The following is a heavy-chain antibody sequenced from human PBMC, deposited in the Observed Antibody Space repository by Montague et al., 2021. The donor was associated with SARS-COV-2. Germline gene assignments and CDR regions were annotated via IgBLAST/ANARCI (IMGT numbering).Heavy chain of an antibody. CDR1: GGSVSSGSCY. CDR3: ARGGLKSADYFYFGLDV. J-gene: IGHJ6*02. V-gene: IGHV4-61*01. CDR2: IYYNGST. Sequence: SETLSLTCSVSGGSVSSGSCYWSWIRQPPGKGLEWIGYIYYNGSTNYKPSPKSRVTISGDTSKNQLSLKVRSVTAADTAVYYCARGGLKSADYFYFGLDVWGQGTTVTVSS.